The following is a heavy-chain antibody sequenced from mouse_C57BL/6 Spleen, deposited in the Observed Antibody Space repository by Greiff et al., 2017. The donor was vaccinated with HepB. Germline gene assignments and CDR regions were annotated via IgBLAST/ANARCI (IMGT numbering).Heavy chain of an antibody. D-gene: IGHD1-1*01. CDR2: IRSKSSNYAT. CDR3: GREEGNYYGRSSYWYFDV. CDR1: GFTFNTYA. J-gene: IGHJ1*03. Sequence: EVQLVESGGGLVQPKGSLKLSCAASGFTFNTYAMHWVRQAPGKGLEWVARIRSKSSNYATYYADSVKDRFTISRDDSQSMLYLQMNNLKTEDTAMYYCGREEGNYYGRSSYWYFDVWGTGTTVTVSS. V-gene: IGHV10-3*01.